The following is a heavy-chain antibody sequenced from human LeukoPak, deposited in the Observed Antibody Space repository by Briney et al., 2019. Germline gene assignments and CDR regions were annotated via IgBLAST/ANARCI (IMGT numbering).Heavy chain of an antibody. D-gene: IGHD1-26*01. Sequence: GGSLRLSCAASGFTFSSYAMSWVRQAPGKGLEWDSAISGSGGSTYYADSVKGRFTISRDNSKNTLYLQMNSLRAEDTAVYYCARNSGSYWSYYYYMDVWGKGTTVTVSS. CDR3: ARNSGSYWSYYYYMDV. V-gene: IGHV3-23*01. CDR2: ISGSGGST. J-gene: IGHJ6*03. CDR1: GFTFSSYA.